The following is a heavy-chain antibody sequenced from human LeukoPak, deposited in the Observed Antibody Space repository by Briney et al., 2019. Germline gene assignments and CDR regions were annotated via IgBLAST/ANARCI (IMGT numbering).Heavy chain of an antibody. J-gene: IGHJ5*02. Sequence: GGSLRLSCAASGFTFSSYWMHWVRQAPGKGLVWVSRINSDGSSTYYADSVKGRFTISRDNSKNTLYLQMNSLRAEDTAVYYCAKGPDSSGWYEWFDPWGQGTLVTVSS. CDR3: AKGPDSSGWYEWFDP. CDR2: INSDGSST. V-gene: IGHV3-74*01. D-gene: IGHD6-19*01. CDR1: GFTFSSYW.